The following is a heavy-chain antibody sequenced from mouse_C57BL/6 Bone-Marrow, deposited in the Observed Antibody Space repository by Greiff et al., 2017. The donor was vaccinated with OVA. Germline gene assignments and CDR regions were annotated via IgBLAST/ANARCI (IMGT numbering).Heavy chain of an antibody. CDR3: ARRDDYDEFSYFDY. Sequence: QVHVKQPGAELVKPGASVKLSCKASGYTFTSYWMHWVKQRPGQGLEWIGMIHPNSGSTNYNEKFKSKATLTVDKSSSKAYMQLSSLTSEDSAVYDWARRDDYDEFSYFDYWGQGTTLSVSS. CDR1: GYTFTSYW. D-gene: IGHD2-4*01. CDR2: IHPNSGST. J-gene: IGHJ2*01. V-gene: IGHV1-64*01.